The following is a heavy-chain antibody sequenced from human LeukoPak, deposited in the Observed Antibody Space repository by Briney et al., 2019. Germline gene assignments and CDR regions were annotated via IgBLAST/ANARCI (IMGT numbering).Heavy chain of an antibody. V-gene: IGHV3-21*01. J-gene: IGHJ6*02. CDR2: ISDSSRHI. CDR3: VRGGHKLDIETSRYYYGLDV. D-gene: IGHD2-2*03. CDR1: GFTFSRYS. Sequence: GGSLRLSCAASGFTFSRYSVNWVRQAPGKGLEWVSCISDSSRHIYYADSVKGRFTISRDNAKNTMYLQMNSLRAEDTAVYYCVRGGHKLDIETSRYYYGLDVWGQGTTVTVSS.